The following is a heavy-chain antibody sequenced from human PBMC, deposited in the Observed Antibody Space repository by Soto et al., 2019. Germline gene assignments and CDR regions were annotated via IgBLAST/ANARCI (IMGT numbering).Heavy chain of an antibody. CDR2: LYTSGST. J-gene: IGHJ6*02. Sequence: KPSETLSLTCSVSGASITSYYWSWVRQPATKGLEWIGRLYTSGSTTYNPSLKSRVTMSRDTSKNQFSLSLTSLTAADSAVYYCVRDSAATGTPYYYYYGMDVWGQGTTVTVSS. CDR3: VRDSAATGTPYYYYYGMDV. CDR1: GASITSYY. D-gene: IGHD6-13*01. V-gene: IGHV4-4*07.